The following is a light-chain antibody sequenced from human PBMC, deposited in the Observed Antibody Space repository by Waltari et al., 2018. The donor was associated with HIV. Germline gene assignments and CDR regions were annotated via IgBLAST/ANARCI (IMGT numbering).Light chain of an antibody. CDR3: QSYDSRLRAVV. CDR1: SSNTGAGYD. Sequence: QSVLTQPPSVSGAPGQRVTISCTGSSSNTGAGYDVHWYQKLPGTAPKLLIYGKNHRPAVVPARFSDSKSGTSVSLAITGLQAEDEADYSCQSYDSRLRAVVFGGGTKLTVL. J-gene: IGLJ2*01. V-gene: IGLV1-40*01. CDR2: GKN.